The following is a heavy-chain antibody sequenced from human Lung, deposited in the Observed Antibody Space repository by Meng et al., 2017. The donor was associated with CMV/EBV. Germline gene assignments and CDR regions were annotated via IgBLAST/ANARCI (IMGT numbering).Heavy chain of an antibody. CDR2: IKYDGSEK. D-gene: IGHD3-10*01. V-gene: IGHV3-7*01. J-gene: IGHJ4*02. Sequence: GESLKISCAASGFTFSGYAMNWVRQAPGKGLEWVANIKYDGSEKAYVGSVKGRFTISRDNTKNSLYLQMNSLTAEDTAVYYCARDPHFGALDYWGQGTLVTVSS. CDR1: GFTFSGYA. CDR3: ARDPHFGALDY.